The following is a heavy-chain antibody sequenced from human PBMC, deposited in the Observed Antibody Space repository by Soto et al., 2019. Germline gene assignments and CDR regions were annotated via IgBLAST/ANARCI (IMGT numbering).Heavy chain of an antibody. CDR1: GYTFTSYD. V-gene: IGHV1-8*01. J-gene: IGHJ4*02. CDR3: ARGVYYYDCSGHYYFDY. D-gene: IGHD3-22*01. Sequence: ASVKVSCKASGYTFTSYDINWVRQATGQGLEWMGWMNPNSGNTGYAQKFQGRVTMTRNTSMSTAYMELRSLRSDDTAVYYCARGVYYYDCSGHYYFDYWGQGTLVTVSS. CDR2: MNPNSGNT.